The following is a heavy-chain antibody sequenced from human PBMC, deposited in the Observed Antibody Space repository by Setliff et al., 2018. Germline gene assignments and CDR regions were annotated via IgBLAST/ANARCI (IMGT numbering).Heavy chain of an antibody. CDR1: GFTFKTYE. D-gene: IGHD2-15*01. Sequence: GGSLRLSCEASGFTFKTYEMIWVRQAPGKGLERASKTHTDGITIYSDSVRGRFTIFRDSAKNSLHLQMTSLSAEDTAVYYCARRLPYFGMDVWGQGTTVTVSS. CDR3: ARRLPYFGMDV. V-gene: IGHV3-48*03. CDR2: THTDGITI. J-gene: IGHJ6*02.